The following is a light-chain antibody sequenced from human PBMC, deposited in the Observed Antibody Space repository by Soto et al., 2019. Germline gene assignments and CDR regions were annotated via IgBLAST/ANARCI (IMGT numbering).Light chain of an antibody. J-gene: IGKJ1*01. CDR3: QQYGDSKI. Sequence: EIVLTQSPGTLSLSPGERATLSCGASQTVSGNKLAWYRQKPGRPPRLLIYGASTRATGIPNRFSGSGSGTDFTLTISRLEPEDFAVYYCQQYGDSKIFGQGTKVEIK. CDR1: QTVSGNK. V-gene: IGKV3-20*01. CDR2: GAS.